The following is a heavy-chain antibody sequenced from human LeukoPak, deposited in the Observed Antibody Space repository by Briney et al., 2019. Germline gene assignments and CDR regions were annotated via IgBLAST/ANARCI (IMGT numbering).Heavy chain of an antibody. CDR2: IYHGGST. J-gene: IGHJ4*02. D-gene: IGHD2-15*01. CDR3: SGVGSYCSGGSCRRSLDY. CDR1: SRFTSSSNW. V-gene: IGHV4-4*02. Sequence: SGTLSPTSALASRFTSSSNWWSWVPQPPGKGLVGIAAIYHGGSTNYNPSHKSRVTITVDKSKNQFSLKLRCMTVTDAAAEYYSGVGSYCSGGSCRRSLDYWGQGTPVTVSS.